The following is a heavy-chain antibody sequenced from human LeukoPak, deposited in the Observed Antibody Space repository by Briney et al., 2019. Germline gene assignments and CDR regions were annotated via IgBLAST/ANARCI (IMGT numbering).Heavy chain of an antibody. CDR1: GFTFSSYA. CDR2: ISYDGSNK. V-gene: IGHV3-30-3*01. Sequence: GRSLRLSCAASGFTFSSYAMHWVRQAPGKGLEWVAVISYDGSNKYYADSVKGRFTISRDNSKNTLYLQMNSLRAEDTALYYCARERQQLRYFDYWGQGTLVTVSS. J-gene: IGHJ4*02. CDR3: ARERQQLRYFDY. D-gene: IGHD6-13*01.